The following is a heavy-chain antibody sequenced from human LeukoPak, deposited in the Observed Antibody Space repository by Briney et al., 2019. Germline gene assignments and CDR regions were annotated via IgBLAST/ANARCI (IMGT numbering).Heavy chain of an antibody. J-gene: IGHJ4*02. Sequence: PGGSLRLSCAASGFTFSSYSMNWVRQAPGKGLEWVSSISSSSSYIYYADSVKGRFTISRDNAKNTLYLQMNSLRLEDMAVYYCAKPSGSGVDYWGRGTRVTVSP. D-gene: IGHD1-26*01. CDR3: AKPSGSGVDY. CDR2: ISSSSSYI. V-gene: IGHV3-21*01. CDR1: GFTFSSYS.